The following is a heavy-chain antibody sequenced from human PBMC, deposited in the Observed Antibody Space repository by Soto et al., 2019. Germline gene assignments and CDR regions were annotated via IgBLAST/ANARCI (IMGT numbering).Heavy chain of an antibody. Sequence: QVHLVQSGAEVKSPGSAVKVSCKVSGAGDTFSNYGLNWMRQAPGQGLEWMGGTIPAFGTANYAQKFQGRVPITADTSTTTAYMEMSSLRSDDTAVYYCWRHDKTALPPLDSWGQGTLVSVS. J-gene: IGHJ4*02. CDR1: GAGDTFSNYG. V-gene: IGHV1-69*06. D-gene: IGHD1-1*01. CDR3: WRHDKTALPPLDS. CDR2: TIPAFGTA.